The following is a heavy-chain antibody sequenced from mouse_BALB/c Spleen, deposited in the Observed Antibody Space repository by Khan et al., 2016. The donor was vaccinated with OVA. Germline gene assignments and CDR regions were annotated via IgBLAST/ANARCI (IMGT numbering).Heavy chain of an antibody. J-gene: IGHJ2*01. Sequence: EVALVESGGGLVQPGGSRKLSCAASGFTFSRFGMHWVRQAPEKGLEWVAYISSGSSSIYYADTVKGRFTISRDNPKNTLFLQMPSLRSEDTAMCYCAGDSNFDYWGQGTTLTVSS. CDR3: AGDSNFDY. CDR2: ISSGSSSI. CDR1: GFTFSRFG. V-gene: IGHV5-17*02.